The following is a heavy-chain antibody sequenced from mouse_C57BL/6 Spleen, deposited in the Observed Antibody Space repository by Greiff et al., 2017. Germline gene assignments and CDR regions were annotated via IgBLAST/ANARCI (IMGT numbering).Heavy chain of an antibody. CDR3: AREDLLRYFDY. J-gene: IGHJ2*01. Sequence: VQLQQPGAELVMPGASVKLSCKASGYTFTSYWMHWVKQRPGQGLEWIGEIDPSDSYTNYNQKFKGKSTLTVDKSSSTAYMQLSSLTSEDSAVYYCAREDLLRYFDYWGQGTTLTVSS. V-gene: IGHV1-69*01. CDR1: GYTFTSYW. D-gene: IGHD1-1*01. CDR2: IDPSDSYT.